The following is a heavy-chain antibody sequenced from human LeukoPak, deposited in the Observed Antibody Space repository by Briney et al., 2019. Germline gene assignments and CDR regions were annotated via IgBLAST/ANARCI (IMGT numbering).Heavy chain of an antibody. CDR3: ARESGYVTDPDYYYGMDV. CDR2: VYHTGST. D-gene: IGHD5-12*01. V-gene: IGHV4-59*01. CDR1: GDSITNYY. Sequence: SESLSLTCSVSGDSITNYYWSWIRQPPGQGLECIGYVYHTGSTNYNPSLKSRVTMSMDTSKSQFSLKLSSVTTADTAVYYCARESGYVTDPDYYYGMDVWGQGATVTVSS. J-gene: IGHJ6*02.